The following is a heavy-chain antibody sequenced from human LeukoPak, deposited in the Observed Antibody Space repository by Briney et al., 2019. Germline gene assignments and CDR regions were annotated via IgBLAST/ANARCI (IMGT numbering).Heavy chain of an antibody. J-gene: IGHJ3*02. Sequence: SETLSLTCTVSGDCISRGSNYWTWIRQPAGKRLESIGRISTSANTNYNPSLQSQVTISGDTSKNQFSLNLNFVTAADTAIYYCARDRAGDSFVIWGQGTLVNVSS. CDR3: ARDRAGDSFVI. D-gene: IGHD7-27*01. CDR2: ISTSANT. V-gene: IGHV4-61*02. CDR1: GDCISRGSNY.